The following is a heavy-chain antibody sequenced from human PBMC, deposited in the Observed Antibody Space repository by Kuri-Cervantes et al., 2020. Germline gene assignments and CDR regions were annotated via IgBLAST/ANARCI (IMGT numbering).Heavy chain of an antibody. CDR2: IIPIFGTA. V-gene: IGHV1-69*13. J-gene: IGHJ3*02. Sequence: SVKVSCKASGGTFSSYAISWVRQAPGQGLEWRGGIIPIFGTANYAQKFQGRVTITADESTSTAYMELSSLRSEDTAVYYCARGLILGGGETYESAFDIWGQGTMVTDSS. CDR3: ARGLILGGGETYESAFDI. CDR1: GGTFSSYA. D-gene: IGHD2-21*01.